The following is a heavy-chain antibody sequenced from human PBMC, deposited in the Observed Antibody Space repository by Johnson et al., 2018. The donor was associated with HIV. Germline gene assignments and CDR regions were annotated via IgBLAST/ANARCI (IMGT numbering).Heavy chain of an antibody. Sequence: QVQLVESGGGVVQPGRSLRLSCAASGFTFSSYGIHWVRQAPGKGLDWVAVIWYDGSNKYYADSVKGRFTISRDNSKNTLYLQMNSLRAEDTAVYYCAKWSIVGATFSDAFDIWGQGTMVTVSS. J-gene: IGHJ3*02. CDR3: AKWSIVGATFSDAFDI. CDR1: GFTFSSYG. V-gene: IGHV3-33*06. D-gene: IGHD1-26*01. CDR2: IWYDGSNK.